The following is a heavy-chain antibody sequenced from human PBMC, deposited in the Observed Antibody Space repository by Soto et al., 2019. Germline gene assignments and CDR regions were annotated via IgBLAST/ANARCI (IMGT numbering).Heavy chain of an antibody. J-gene: IGHJ6*02. V-gene: IGHV1-69*01. CDR3: ARDRFDRLNGEKKILLYYYYYGMDV. CDR2: IIPIFGTA. CDR1: GGTFSSYA. D-gene: IGHD3-10*01. Sequence: ASVKVSCKASGGTFSSYAISWVRQAPGQGLEWMGGIIPIFGTANYAQKFHGRATITADESTSTAYMELSSLRSEDTAVYYCARDRFDRLNGEKKILLYYYYYGMDVWGQGTTVTV.